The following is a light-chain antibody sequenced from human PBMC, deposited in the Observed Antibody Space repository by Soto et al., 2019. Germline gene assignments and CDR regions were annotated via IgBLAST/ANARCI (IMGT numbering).Light chain of an antibody. CDR1: QSVSSS. CDR2: GAS. Sequence: IVMTQSPDTLSVSTGERATLSCRASQSVSSSLAWYQHRPGQAPRLLIYGASTRATGIPGRFSGSGSGTEFTLTISSLQSEDSAVYYCQQYNNWPRTLGQGTKVEIK. CDR3: QQYNNWPRT. J-gene: IGKJ1*01. V-gene: IGKV3-15*01.